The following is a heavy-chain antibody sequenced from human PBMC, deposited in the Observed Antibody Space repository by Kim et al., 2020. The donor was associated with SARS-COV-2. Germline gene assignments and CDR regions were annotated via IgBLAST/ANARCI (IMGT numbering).Heavy chain of an antibody. V-gene: IGHV3-7*01. CDR3: ARDRSYSLDY. Sequence: GESLRLSCAASGFTFSSNWMSWVRQAPGKGLEWVAKIKEDGSERYYVSSVEGRFTISRDNAKNSLYLQMNSLRAEDTGVYYCARDRSYSLDYWGQGTLVTVSS. CDR1: GFTFSSNW. D-gene: IGHD1-26*01. J-gene: IGHJ4*02. CDR2: IKEDGSER.